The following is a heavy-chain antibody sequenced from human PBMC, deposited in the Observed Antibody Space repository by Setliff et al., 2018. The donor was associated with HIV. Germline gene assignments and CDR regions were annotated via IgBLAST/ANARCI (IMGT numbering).Heavy chain of an antibody. Sequence: PSETLSLTCTVSGGSISNSRYYGSWIRQPPGKGLEWIGSIYYSGSTYYNPSLKTRVTISVDTSKNQFSLKLSPVTASDAAVHYCASRVYYYDSSGYLREEGFDPWGQGTLVTVSS. V-gene: IGHV4-39*01. D-gene: IGHD3-22*01. CDR2: IYYSGST. CDR3: ASRVYYYDSSGYLREEGFDP. CDR1: GGSISNSRYY. J-gene: IGHJ5*02.